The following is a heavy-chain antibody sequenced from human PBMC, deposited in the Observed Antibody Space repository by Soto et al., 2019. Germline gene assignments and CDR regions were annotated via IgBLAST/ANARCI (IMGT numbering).Heavy chain of an antibody. V-gene: IGHV4-4*07. CDR1: GGSISHYS. J-gene: IGHJ4*02. CDR3: VTETGDNWTYEVY. Sequence: QVQLQESGPGLVKPSETLSLTCTVSGGSISHYSCSWIRQSAGKGLEWIGRVYTSGNSHYNPSLRSLVSISVDKSRNQFSLMVTSVTAADTALYYCVTETGDNWTYEVYWGQGTPVTVSS. D-gene: IGHD1-7*01. CDR2: VYTSGNS.